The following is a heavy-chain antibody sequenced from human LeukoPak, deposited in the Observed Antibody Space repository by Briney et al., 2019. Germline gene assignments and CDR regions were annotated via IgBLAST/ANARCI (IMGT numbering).Heavy chain of an antibody. CDR1: GFTFSSYA. CDR3: AGPYMVRGVISLIPPFNY. D-gene: IGHD3-10*01. V-gene: IGHV3-20*04. Sequence: PGGSLRLSCAASGFTFSSYAMSWVRQAPGKGLEWVSGINWNGGSTGYADSVKGRFTISRDNAKNSLYLQMNSLRAEDTALYYCAGPYMVRGVISLIPPFNYWGQGTLVTVSS. J-gene: IGHJ4*02. CDR2: INWNGGST.